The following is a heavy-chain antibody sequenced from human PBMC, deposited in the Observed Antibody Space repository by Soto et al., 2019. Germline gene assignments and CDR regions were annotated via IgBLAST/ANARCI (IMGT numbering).Heavy chain of an antibody. D-gene: IGHD3-22*01. V-gene: IGHV4-39*01. J-gene: IGHJ4*02. Sequence: SDTLSLTCTVSGGSISSSSYYWGWIRQPPGKGLEWIGSIYYSGSTYYNPSLKSRVTISVDTSKNQFSLKLSSVTAADTAVYYCARLEDYYDSSGVLDYWGQGTLVTVSS. CDR1: GGSISSSSYY. CDR3: ARLEDYYDSSGVLDY. CDR2: IYYSGST.